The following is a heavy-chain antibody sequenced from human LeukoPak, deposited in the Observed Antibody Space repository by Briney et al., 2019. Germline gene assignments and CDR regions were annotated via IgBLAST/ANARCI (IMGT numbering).Heavy chain of an antibody. Sequence: ASVKVSCKASGYTFTGYYMHWVRQAPGQGLEWMGWINPNSGGTNYAQKFQGRVTMTRDTSISTAYMELSRLRSDDTAVYYCAREADIVVVVAATTMVNWFDPWGQGTLVTVSS. D-gene: IGHD2-15*01. CDR1: GYTFTGYY. J-gene: IGHJ5*02. CDR3: AREADIVVVVAATTMVNWFDP. V-gene: IGHV1-2*02. CDR2: INPNSGGT.